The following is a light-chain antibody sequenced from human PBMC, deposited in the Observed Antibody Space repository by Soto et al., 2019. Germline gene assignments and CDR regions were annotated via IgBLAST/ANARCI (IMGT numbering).Light chain of an antibody. Sequence: DIQMTQSPSSLSESVGDRVTITCRASQSISNHLNWYQRKPGQAPKLLIYAASSLHSGVPSRFSGSGSGTDFSLTISSLQPEDFATYYCQQSHTTPLFTFGPGTKVDIK. CDR3: QQSHTTPLFT. CDR1: QSISNH. J-gene: IGKJ3*01. V-gene: IGKV1-39*01. CDR2: AAS.